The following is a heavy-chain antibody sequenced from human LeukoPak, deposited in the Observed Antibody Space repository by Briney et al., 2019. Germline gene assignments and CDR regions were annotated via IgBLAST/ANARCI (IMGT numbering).Heavy chain of an antibody. J-gene: IGHJ6*02. V-gene: IGHV4-59*01. D-gene: IGHD3-22*01. CDR3: ARGGDSSGYYVPYYNYGMDV. CDR2: GYYSGST. Sequence: TSETLFLTCTVSGGSISSYYWSWIRQPPGKGLEWIGYGYYSGSTNYNPSLKSRVTISVDTSKNQFSLKLSSVTAADTAVYYCARGGDSSGYYVPYYNYGMDVWGQGTTVTVSS. CDR1: GGSISSYY.